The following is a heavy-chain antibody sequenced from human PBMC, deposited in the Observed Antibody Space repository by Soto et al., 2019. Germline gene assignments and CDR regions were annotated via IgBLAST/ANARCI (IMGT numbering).Heavy chain of an antibody. V-gene: IGHV4-59*01. CDR2: IYYSGST. Sequence: SETLSLTCTVSGGSISSYYWSWIRQPPGKGLEWIGYIYYSGSTNYNPSLKSRVTISVDTSKNQFSLKLSSVTAADTAVYYCARVPAGWLHPCFDYWGQGTLVTVSS. D-gene: IGHD5-12*01. CDR3: ARVPAGWLHPCFDY. CDR1: GGSISSYY. J-gene: IGHJ4*02.